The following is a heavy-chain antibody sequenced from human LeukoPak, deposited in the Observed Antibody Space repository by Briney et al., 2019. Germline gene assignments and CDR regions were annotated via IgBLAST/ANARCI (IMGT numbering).Heavy chain of an antibody. D-gene: IGHD4-17*01. CDR3: AKRSGGDYDYFDY. V-gene: IGHV3-30*02. CDR2: IRYDGSNK. Sequence: GGSLRLSCAASGFAFSSYGMHWVRQAPGKGLEWVAFIRYDGSNKYYADSVKGRFTISRDNSKNTLYLQMNSLRAEDTAVYYCAKRSGGDYDYFDYWGQGTLVTVSS. J-gene: IGHJ4*02. CDR1: GFAFSSYG.